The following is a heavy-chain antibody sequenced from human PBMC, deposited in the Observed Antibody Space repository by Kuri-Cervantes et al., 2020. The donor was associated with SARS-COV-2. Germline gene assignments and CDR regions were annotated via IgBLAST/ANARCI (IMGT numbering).Heavy chain of an antibody. V-gene: IGHV5-51*01. D-gene: IGHD6-19*01. Sequence: GGSLRLSCKGFGYSFTSYWIGWVRQIPGKGLEWMGIIYPGDSDTRYRPSFQGQVTISADNSISTAYLQWNSLKASDTAMYYCARHGYSCGWSRPYYYYGMDVWGQGTTVTVSS. CDR2: IYPGDSDT. CDR3: ARHGYSCGWSRPYYYYGMDV. J-gene: IGHJ6*02. CDR1: GYSFTSYW.